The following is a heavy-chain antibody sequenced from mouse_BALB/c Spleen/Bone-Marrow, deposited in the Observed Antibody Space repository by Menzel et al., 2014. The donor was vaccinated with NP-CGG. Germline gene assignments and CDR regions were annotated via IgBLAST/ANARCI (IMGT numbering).Heavy chain of an antibody. CDR3: TRGGNWEDFDY. V-gene: IGHV5-17*02. D-gene: IGHD4-1*01. J-gene: IGHJ2*01. CDR2: ISSGSSPI. Sequence: EVKVVDSGGGLVQPGGSRKLSCAASGFTFSSFGMHWVRQAPEKGLEWVAYISSGSSPIFYADTVKGRFTISRDNPKNTLFLQMTSLRSEDTAIYYCTRGGNWEDFDYWGQGTTLTVSS. CDR1: GFTFSSFG.